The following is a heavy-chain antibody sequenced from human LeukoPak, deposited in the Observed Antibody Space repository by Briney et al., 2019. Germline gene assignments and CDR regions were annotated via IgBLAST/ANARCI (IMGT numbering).Heavy chain of an antibody. CDR2: ISSSGSTI. CDR1: GFPFSSYE. V-gene: IGHV3-48*03. D-gene: IGHD1-20*01. Sequence: PGGSLRLSCAASGFPFSSYEMNWVRQAPGKGLEWVSYISSSGSTIYYADSVKGRFTISRDNAKNSLYLQMNSLRVEDTAVYYCATEKYNWNDGDYWGQGTLVTVSS. CDR3: ATEKYNWNDGDY. J-gene: IGHJ4*02.